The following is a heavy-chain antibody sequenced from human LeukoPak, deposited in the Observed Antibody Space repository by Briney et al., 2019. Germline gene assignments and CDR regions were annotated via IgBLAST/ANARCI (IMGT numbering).Heavy chain of an antibody. CDR1: GGTFSSYA. Sequence: ASVKVSCKASGGTFSSYAISWVRQAPGQGLEWMGGIIPIFGTANYAQKFQGRVTITADESTSTAYMELSSLRSEDTAVYYCARGPPVVVAATFDYWGQGTLVTVSS. D-gene: IGHD2-15*01. CDR2: IIPIFGTA. J-gene: IGHJ4*02. CDR3: ARGPPVVVAATFDY. V-gene: IGHV1-69*13.